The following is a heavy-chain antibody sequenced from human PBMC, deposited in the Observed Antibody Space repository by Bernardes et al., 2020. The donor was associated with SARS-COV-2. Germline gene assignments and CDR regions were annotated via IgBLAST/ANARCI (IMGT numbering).Heavy chain of an antibody. D-gene: IGHD3-9*01. CDR1: GFTFNNSG. CDR3: VKRRAIFELWAGSLDY. V-gene: IGHV3-30*18. Sequence: GGSLRLSCAASGFTFNNSGMHWVRQAPGKGLEWVAFISYEGSRKYYLDSLEGRFTVSRDYSKDTLYLQMNSLREDDTAVYYCVKRRAIFELWAGSLDYWGLGTLVTVSS. J-gene: IGHJ4*02. CDR2: ISYEGSRK.